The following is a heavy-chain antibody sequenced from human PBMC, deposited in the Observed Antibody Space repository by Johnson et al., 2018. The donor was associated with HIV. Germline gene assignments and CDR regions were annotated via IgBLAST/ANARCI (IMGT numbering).Heavy chain of an antibody. V-gene: IGHV3-30*04. J-gene: IGHJ3*01. CDR2: ISYDGSDK. Sequence: QVQLVESGGGVVQPGRSLRLSCAASGFTFSSYAMHWVRQAPGKGLEWVAVISYDGSDKDYADSVKGRFTISRDSSKNTLYLQINSLRIEDTAVYYCARGSRYTYDNDDVYLLQAFDVWGQGTVVTVSS. CDR1: GFTFSSYA. D-gene: IGHD3-16*01. CDR3: ARGSRYTYDNDDVYLLQAFDV.